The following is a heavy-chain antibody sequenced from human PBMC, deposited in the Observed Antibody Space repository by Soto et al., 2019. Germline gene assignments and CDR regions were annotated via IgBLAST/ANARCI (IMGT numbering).Heavy chain of an antibody. CDR3: ARGDSTDCSNGVCSFFYNHDMDV. CDR1: VYIFTHYH. Sequence: XSVKVSCKGSVYIFTHYHIHWVRQAPGQGLEWLGRINPKSGGTSTAQKFQGWVTMTTDTSISTASMELTSLTSDDTAIYYCARGDSTDCSNGVCSFFYNHDMDVWGQGTTVTVSS. V-gene: IGHV1-2*04. D-gene: IGHD2-8*01. CDR2: INPKSGGT. J-gene: IGHJ6*02.